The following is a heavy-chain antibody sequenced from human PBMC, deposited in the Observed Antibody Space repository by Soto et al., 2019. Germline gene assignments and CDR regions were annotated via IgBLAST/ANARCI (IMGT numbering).Heavy chain of an antibody. CDR1: GFTFSSYW. V-gene: IGHV3-7*05. D-gene: IGHD5-12*01. J-gene: IGHJ6*02. Sequence: PGGSLRLSCAASGFTFSSYWMSWVRQAPGKGLEWVANIKQDGSEKYYVDSVKGRFTISRDNAKNSLYLQMNSLRAEDTAVYYCARDYPPKLGWLHYYYYYGMDVWGQGTTVTVSS. CDR2: IKQDGSEK. CDR3: ARDYPPKLGWLHYYYYYGMDV.